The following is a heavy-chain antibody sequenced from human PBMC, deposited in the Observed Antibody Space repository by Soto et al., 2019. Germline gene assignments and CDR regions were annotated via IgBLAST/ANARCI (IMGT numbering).Heavy chain of an antibody. J-gene: IGHJ5*02. D-gene: IGHD3-22*01. CDR2: IYHSGRT. CDR1: GASISSGDYY. CDR3: ARVPVTANSAYYPNWFDP. Sequence: SETLSLTCTVSGASISSGDYYWSWIRQPPGKGLEWIGYIYHSGRTYYNPSLKSRVTISVDTSRNQFSLTLSSVAAADTAVYYCARVPVTANSAYYPNWFDPWGQVTPVTVSS. V-gene: IGHV4-30-4*01.